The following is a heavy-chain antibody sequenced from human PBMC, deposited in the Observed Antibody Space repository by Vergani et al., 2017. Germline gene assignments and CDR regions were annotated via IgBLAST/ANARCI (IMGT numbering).Heavy chain of an antibody. V-gene: IGHV3-21*01. CDR1: GFTFSSYS. D-gene: IGHD3-3*01. Sequence: EVQLVESGGGLVKPGGSLRLSCAASGFTFSSYSMNWVRQAPGKGLEWVSSISSSSSYIYYADSVKGRFTISRDNAKNSLYLQMNSLRAEDMAVYYCARDDYDFWSGYNWFDPWGQGTLVTVSS. J-gene: IGHJ5*02. CDR2: ISSSSSYI. CDR3: ARDDYDFWSGYNWFDP.